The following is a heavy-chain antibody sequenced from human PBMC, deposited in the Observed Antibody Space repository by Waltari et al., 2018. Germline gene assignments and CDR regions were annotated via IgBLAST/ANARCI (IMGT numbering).Heavy chain of an antibody. D-gene: IGHD6-6*01. CDR1: AGTSSSYA. CDR2: IIPIFGTA. J-gene: IGHJ4*02. CDR3: ARAKGQLVHIDY. Sequence: VQLVQSGAEVKKPGSSVKVSCKAPAGTSSSYAISSVRQAPGQGLEWMGGIIPIFGTANYAQKFQGRVTITADESTSTAYMELSSLRSEDTAVYYCARAKGQLVHIDYWGQGTLVTVSS. V-gene: IGHV1-69*12.